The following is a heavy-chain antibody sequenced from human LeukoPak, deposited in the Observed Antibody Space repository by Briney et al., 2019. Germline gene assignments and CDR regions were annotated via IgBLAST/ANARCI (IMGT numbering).Heavy chain of an antibody. Sequence: SETLSLTCTVSGGSISSGSYYWSWIRQPAGKGLEWIGRIYTSGSTNYNPSLKSRVTISVDTSKNQFSLKLSSVTAADTAVYYCARLRLYDSVVDAFDIWGQGTMVTVSS. CDR3: ARLRLYDSVVDAFDI. J-gene: IGHJ3*02. V-gene: IGHV4-61*02. D-gene: IGHD3-3*01. CDR2: IYTSGST. CDR1: GGSISSGSYY.